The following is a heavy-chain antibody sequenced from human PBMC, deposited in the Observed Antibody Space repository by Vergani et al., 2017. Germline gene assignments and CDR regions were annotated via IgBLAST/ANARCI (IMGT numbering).Heavy chain of an antibody. CDR2: INTNTGNP. D-gene: IGHD3-16*01. J-gene: IGHJ4*02. CDR1: GYTFTSYA. CDR3: AREYRPGGGRRGALDY. V-gene: IGHV7-4-1*02. Sequence: QVQLVQSGSELKKPGASVKVSCKASGYTFTSYAMNWVRQAPGQGLEWMGWINTNTGNPTYAQGFTGRVVFSLATSVSTAYLQISSLTAEDTAVYYCAREYRPGGGRRGALDYWGQGTLVTVSS.